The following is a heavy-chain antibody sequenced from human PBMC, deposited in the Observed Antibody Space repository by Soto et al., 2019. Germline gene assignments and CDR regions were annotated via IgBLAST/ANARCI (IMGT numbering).Heavy chain of an antibody. CDR1: GYTFTVYN. Sequence: ASLKVTCKASGYTFTVYNMHWLRQASVQGLEWMGWINPKSGGTIYPKKFQGRVTMTWDTSISTAYMALTRLRSDDTAVYYCARDLAKGGGSAGFDYWGQGTLVTVSS. V-gene: IGHV1-2*02. J-gene: IGHJ4*02. CDR3: ARDLAKGGGSAGFDY. D-gene: IGHD1-26*01. CDR2: INPKSGGT.